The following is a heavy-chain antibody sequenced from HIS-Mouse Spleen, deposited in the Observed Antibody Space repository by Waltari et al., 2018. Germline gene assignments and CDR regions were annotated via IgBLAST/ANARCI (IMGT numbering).Heavy chain of an antibody. Sequence: EVQLVESGGGLMQPGGSLRVSCAASGFTVCLLYFVVLTQAPGKGLEWVSVIYSGGSTYYAASVKGRFTISRDNSKNTLYLQMNSLRAEDTAVYYCARGGLAAAGWYFDLWGRGTLVTVSS. CDR2: IYSGGST. J-gene: IGHJ2*01. V-gene: IGHV3-53*01. CDR3: ARGGLAAAGWYFDL. CDR1: GFTVCLLY. D-gene: IGHD6-13*01.